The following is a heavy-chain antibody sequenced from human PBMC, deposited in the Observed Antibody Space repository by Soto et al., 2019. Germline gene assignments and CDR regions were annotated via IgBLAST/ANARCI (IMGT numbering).Heavy chain of an antibody. V-gene: IGHV4-34*01. Sequence: QVQLQQWGAGLLKPSETLSLTCAVYGGSFSPYFWSWIRQPPGTGLEWIAEINHSGSTNYNPYHTRRATFSVDMSKNQVSLKQTSVTAADTAVYYCARLASGWQYYYFDFWGRGTPVTVSS. CDR1: GGSFSPYF. CDR3: ARLASGWQYYYFDF. D-gene: IGHD6-19*01. J-gene: IGHJ2*01. CDR2: INHSGST.